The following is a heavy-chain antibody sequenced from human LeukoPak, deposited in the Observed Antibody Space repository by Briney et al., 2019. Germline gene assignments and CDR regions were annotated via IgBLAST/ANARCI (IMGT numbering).Heavy chain of an antibody. CDR3: ARDPAPTVTPPYYYYMDV. J-gene: IGHJ6*03. CDR1: GYTFTGYY. D-gene: IGHD4-17*01. Sequence: ASVKVSCKASGYTFTGYYMHWVRQAPGQGLEWMGWINPNSGGTNYAQKFQGRVTMTRDTSISTAYMELSRLRSDDTAVYYCARDPAPTVTPPYYYYMDVWGKGTTVTISS. V-gene: IGHV1-2*02. CDR2: INPNSGGT.